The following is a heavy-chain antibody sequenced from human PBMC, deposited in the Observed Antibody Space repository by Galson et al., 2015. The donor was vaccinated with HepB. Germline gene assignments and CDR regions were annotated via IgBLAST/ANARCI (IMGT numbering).Heavy chain of an antibody. CDR2: ISYDGNNK. D-gene: IGHD4-17*01. V-gene: IGHV3-30-3*01. Sequence: SLRLSCAASGFTFSNYAMYWVRQAPGKGLEWVAVISYDGNNKYYADSVKGRFTISRDNSKNTLYLQMNSLRPEDTAVYYCARDGGYRDYVRKNWFDPWGQGTLVTVSS. J-gene: IGHJ5*02. CDR3: ARDGGYRDYVRKNWFDP. CDR1: GFTFSNYA.